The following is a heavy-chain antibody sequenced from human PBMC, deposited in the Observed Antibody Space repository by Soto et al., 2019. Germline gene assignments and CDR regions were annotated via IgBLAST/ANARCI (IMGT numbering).Heavy chain of an antibody. V-gene: IGHV3-21*01. CDR2: ISSSSSYI. CDR3: AYSTNCSGGSCYPTWFDP. Sequence: GGSLRLSCAASGFTFSSYSMNWVRQAPGKGLEWVSSISSSSSYIYYADSVKGRFTISRDNAKNSLYLQMNSLRAEDTAVYYCAYSTNCSGGSCYPTWFDPWGQGTLVTVSS. D-gene: IGHD2-15*01. CDR1: GFTFSSYS. J-gene: IGHJ5*02.